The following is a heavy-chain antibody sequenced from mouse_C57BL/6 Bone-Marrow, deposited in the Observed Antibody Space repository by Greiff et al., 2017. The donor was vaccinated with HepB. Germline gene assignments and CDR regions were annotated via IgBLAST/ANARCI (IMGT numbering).Heavy chain of an antibody. Sequence: DVKLVESGGGLVQPGGSLKLSCAASGFTFSDYGMAWVRQAPRKGPEWVAFISNLAYSIYYADTVTGRFTISRENAKNTLYLEMSSLRSEDTAMYYCARRGDYDGWFAYWGQGTLVTVSA. J-gene: IGHJ3*01. CDR1: GFTFSDYG. D-gene: IGHD2-4*01. CDR3: ARRGDYDGWFAY. CDR2: ISNLAYSI. V-gene: IGHV5-15*04.